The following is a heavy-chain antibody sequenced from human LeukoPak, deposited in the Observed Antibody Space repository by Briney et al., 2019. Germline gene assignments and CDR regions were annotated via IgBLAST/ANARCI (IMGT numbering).Heavy chain of an antibody. CDR3: ASTDSSGLPTNDY. Sequence: SVKVSCKASGGTFSSYAISWVRQAPGQGLEWMGRIIPIFGIANYAQKFQGRVTITTDKSTSTAYMELSSLRSEDTAVYYCASTDSSGLPTNDYWGQGTLVTVSS. J-gene: IGHJ4*02. CDR1: GGTFSSYA. CDR2: IIPIFGIA. V-gene: IGHV1-69*04. D-gene: IGHD3-22*01.